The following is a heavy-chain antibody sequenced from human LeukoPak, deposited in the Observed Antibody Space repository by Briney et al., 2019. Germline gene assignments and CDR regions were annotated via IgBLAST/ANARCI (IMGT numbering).Heavy chain of an antibody. CDR3: ARARGESVTTLEVSDYYYYMDV. J-gene: IGHJ6*03. CDR2: IIPIFGTA. D-gene: IGHD4-17*01. V-gene: IGHV1-69*13. CDR1: GGTFSSYA. Sequence: SVKVSCKASGGTFSSYAISWVRQAPGQGLEWMGGIIPIFGTANYAQKFQGRVTITADESTSTAYMELSSLRSEDTAVYYCARARGESVTTLEVSDYYYYMDVWGKGTTVTISS.